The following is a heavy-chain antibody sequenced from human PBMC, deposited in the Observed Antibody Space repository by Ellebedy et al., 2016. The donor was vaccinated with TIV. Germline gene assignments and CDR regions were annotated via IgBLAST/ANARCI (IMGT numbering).Heavy chain of an antibody. Sequence: GGSLRLSCAASGFTVSYTYMSWVRQAPGKGLEWVSVIHTGGDTYYADSVKGRFTISRDSSKNTLYLQMNSLRAEDTAVYYCARRITGTYGDDALDIWGRGTMVTVSS. CDR3: ARRITGTYGDDALDI. D-gene: IGHD1-20*01. J-gene: IGHJ3*02. V-gene: IGHV3-53*01. CDR2: IHTGGDT. CDR1: GFTVSYTY.